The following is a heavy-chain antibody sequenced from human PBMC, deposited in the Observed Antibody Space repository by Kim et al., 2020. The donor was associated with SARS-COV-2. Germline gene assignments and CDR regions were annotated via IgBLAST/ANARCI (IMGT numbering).Heavy chain of an antibody. J-gene: IGHJ4*02. Sequence: GGSLRLSCAASGFTFSSHWMTWVRQAPGKGLEWVANIKQDGSETYYGDSVEGRFSISRDNAKNSLFLEMNSLRPEDTAIYFCVRSGREHNGAARHYWAQGEDFWGQGTLVSVSS. D-gene: IGHD1-26*01. CDR3: VRSGREHNGAARHYWAQGEDF. V-gene: IGHV3-7*01. CDR1: GFTFSSHW. CDR2: IKQDGSET.